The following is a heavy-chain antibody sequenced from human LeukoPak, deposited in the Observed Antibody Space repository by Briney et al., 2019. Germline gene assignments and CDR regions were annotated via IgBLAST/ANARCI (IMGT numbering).Heavy chain of an antibody. CDR2: ISAYNGNT. CDR1: GYTFTSYG. J-gene: IGHJ4*02. Sequence: ASVKVSCKASGYTFTSYGISWVRQAPGQGLEWMGWISAYNGNTNYAQKFQGRVTMTRDTSISTAYMELSRLRSDDTAVYYCARDSEVVPAALDYWGQGTLVTVSS. D-gene: IGHD2-2*01. V-gene: IGHV1-18*01. CDR3: ARDSEVVPAALDY.